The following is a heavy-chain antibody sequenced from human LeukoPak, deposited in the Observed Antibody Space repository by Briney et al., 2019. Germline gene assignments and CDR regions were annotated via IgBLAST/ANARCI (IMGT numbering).Heavy chain of an antibody. CDR1: GGSISSYY. Sequence: SETLSLACTVSGGSISSYYWSWIRQPPGKGLEWIGYIYYSGSTNYNPSLKSRVTISVDTSKNQFSLKLSSVTAADTAVYYCARRNEWGWYFDLWGRGTLVTVSS. V-gene: IGHV4-59*08. CDR3: ARRNEWGWYFDL. J-gene: IGHJ2*01. D-gene: IGHD1-26*01. CDR2: IYYSGST.